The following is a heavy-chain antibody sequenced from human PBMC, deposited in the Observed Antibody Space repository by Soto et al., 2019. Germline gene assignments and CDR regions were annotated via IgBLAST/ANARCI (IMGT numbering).Heavy chain of an antibody. D-gene: IGHD2-8*02. CDR1: GGSFSGYY. Sequence: SETLSLTCAVFGGSFSGYYWTWIRQPPGTGLEWIGEINHSGSTNYNPSLKSRVTISVDTSKNQFSLKLTSVTAADTAVYYCARDKITGLLDYWGQGTLVTVSS. J-gene: IGHJ4*02. CDR2: INHSGST. V-gene: IGHV4-34*01. CDR3: ARDKITGLLDY.